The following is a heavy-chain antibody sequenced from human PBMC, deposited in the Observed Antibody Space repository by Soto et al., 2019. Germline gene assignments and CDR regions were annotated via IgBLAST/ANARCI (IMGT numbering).Heavy chain of an antibody. V-gene: IGHV1-69*04. Sequence: QVQLVQSGAEVKKPGSSVKVSCKASGGTFSSYAISWVRQAPGQGLEWMGRIIPFVGITNYAQKFQGRVTITADKSTSTAYMELSSLRSEDTAVYYCARGRLGDLSQEFDYWGQGTLVTVSS. D-gene: IGHD3-16*02. CDR3: ARGRLGDLSQEFDY. J-gene: IGHJ4*02. CDR2: IIPFVGIT. CDR1: GGTFSSYA.